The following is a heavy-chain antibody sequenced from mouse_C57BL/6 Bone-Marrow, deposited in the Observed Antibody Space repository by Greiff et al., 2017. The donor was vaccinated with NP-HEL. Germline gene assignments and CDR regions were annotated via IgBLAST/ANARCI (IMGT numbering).Heavy chain of an antibody. Sequence: QVHVKQSGAELVRPGASVTLSCKASGYTFTDYEMHWVKQTPVHGLEWIGAIDPETGGTAYNQKFKGKAILTADKSSSTAYMELRSLTSEDSAVYYCTRRNDGYLFAYWGQGTLVTVSA. D-gene: IGHD2-3*01. CDR3: TRRNDGYLFAY. J-gene: IGHJ3*01. V-gene: IGHV1-15*01. CDR2: IDPETGGT. CDR1: GYTFTDYE.